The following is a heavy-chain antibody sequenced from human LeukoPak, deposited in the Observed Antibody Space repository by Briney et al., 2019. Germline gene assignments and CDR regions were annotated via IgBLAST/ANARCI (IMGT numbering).Heavy chain of an antibody. Sequence: ASVKVSCKASGYTFTSYYMHWVRQAPGQGLEWMGLINPSVDSTSYAQKFQGRVTMTRDTSTSTVYMELSSLRSEDTAVYYCARNPYSSGWYVTFDYWGQGTLVTVSS. CDR2: INPSVDST. V-gene: IGHV1-46*01. D-gene: IGHD6-19*01. CDR3: ARNPYSSGWYVTFDY. J-gene: IGHJ4*02. CDR1: GYTFTSYY.